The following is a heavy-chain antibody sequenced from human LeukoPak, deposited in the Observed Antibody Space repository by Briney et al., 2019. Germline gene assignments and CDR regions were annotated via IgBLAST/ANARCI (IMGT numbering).Heavy chain of an antibody. Sequence: SETLSLTCAVYGVSFSGYYWSWIRQPPGKGLEWIGEINHSGSTNYNPSLKSRVTISVDKSKNEFSLKLSSVTAADTAVYYCASGMLDYWGQGTLVTVSS. CDR1: GVSFSGYY. V-gene: IGHV4-34*01. CDR2: INHSGST. CDR3: ASGMLDY. J-gene: IGHJ4*02.